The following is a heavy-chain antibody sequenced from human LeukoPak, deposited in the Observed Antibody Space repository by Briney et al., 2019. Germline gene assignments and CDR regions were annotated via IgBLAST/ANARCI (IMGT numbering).Heavy chain of an antibody. Sequence: ASVKVSCKASGYTFTSYGISWVRQAPGQGLEWMGWISAYNGNTNYAQKLQGRVTMTTDTSTSTAYMELRSLRSEDTAVYYCARGYSYGSRSWYCYYYGMDVWGQGTTVTVSS. V-gene: IGHV1-18*01. D-gene: IGHD5-18*01. CDR1: GYTFTSYG. CDR3: ARGYSYGSRSWYCYYYGMDV. CDR2: ISAYNGNT. J-gene: IGHJ6*02.